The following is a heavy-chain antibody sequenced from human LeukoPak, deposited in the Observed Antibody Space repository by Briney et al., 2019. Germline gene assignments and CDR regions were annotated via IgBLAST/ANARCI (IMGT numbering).Heavy chain of an antibody. CDR2: IRYDGSNK. CDR3: AKDGRGCSSTSCYTGY. D-gene: IGHD2-2*02. Sequence: GGSLRLSCAASGFTFSSYGMHWVRQAPGKGLEWVAFIRYDGSNKYYADSVKGRFTISRDNSKNTLYLQMNSLRAEDTAVYYCAKDGRGCSSTSCYTGYWGQGTLVTVSS. CDR1: GFTFSSYG. J-gene: IGHJ4*02. V-gene: IGHV3-30*02.